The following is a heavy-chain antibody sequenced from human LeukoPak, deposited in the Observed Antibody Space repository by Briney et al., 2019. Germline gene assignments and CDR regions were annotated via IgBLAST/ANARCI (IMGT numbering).Heavy chain of an antibody. CDR2: IYYSWST. D-gene: IGHD3-10*01. Sequence: SETLSLTCTVSGGSISSYYWSWLRQPPGKGLEWIGYIYYSWSTNYNPSLKRRVTISVDTSKNQFSLKLSYVTAADTAVYYCARHVLGNWFGELSFSRLTNYYMDVWGKGTTVTISS. J-gene: IGHJ6*03. CDR3: ARHVLGNWFGELSFSRLTNYYMDV. V-gene: IGHV4-59*08. CDR1: GGSISSYY.